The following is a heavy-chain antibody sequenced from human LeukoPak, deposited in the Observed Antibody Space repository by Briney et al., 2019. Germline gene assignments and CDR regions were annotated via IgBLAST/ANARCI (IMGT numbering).Heavy chain of an antibody. CDR3: AKDGLIAAAGSMPFDY. CDR2: ISGSGGST. CDR1: GFTFSSYA. D-gene: IGHD6-13*01. V-gene: IGHV3-23*01. Sequence: GSLRLSCAASGFTFSSYAMSWVRQAPGKGLEWVSAISGSGGSTYYADSVKGRFTISRDNSKNTLYLQMNSLRAEDTAVYYCAKDGLIAAAGSMPFDYWGQGTLVTVSS. J-gene: IGHJ4*02.